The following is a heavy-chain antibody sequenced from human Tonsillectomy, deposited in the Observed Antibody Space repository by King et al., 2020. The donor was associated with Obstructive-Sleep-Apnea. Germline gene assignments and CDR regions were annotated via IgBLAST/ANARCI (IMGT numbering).Heavy chain of an antibody. J-gene: IGHJ4*02. CDR1: GFTFSSYS. Sequence: VQLVQSGGGLVQPGGSLRLSCAASGFTFSSYSMTWVRQAPGKGLEWGSYISGSSTTIFYADSFKGRFTISRDNAKNSLYLQLNSLRAEDTAVYYCARDWGGDGYNLDYWGQGTLVTVSS. CDR3: ARDWGGDGYNLDY. CDR2: ISGSSTTI. V-gene: IGHV3-48*04. D-gene: IGHD5-24*01.